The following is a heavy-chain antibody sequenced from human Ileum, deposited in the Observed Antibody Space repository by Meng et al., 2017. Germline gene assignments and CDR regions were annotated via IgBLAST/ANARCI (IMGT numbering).Heavy chain of an antibody. D-gene: IGHD2/OR15-2a*01. CDR1: GDCISSSNW. CDR3: ATNKNKKIDY. Sequence: QVRLQESGPGLVEPSGPLSLTCVVSGDCISSSNWWNWVRQPPGKGLEWIGEIFHTGSTNYNPSLKSRVTISADKSKNQFSLNLSSVTAADTAVYYCATNKNKKIDYWGQGTLVTVSS. J-gene: IGHJ4*02. CDR2: IFHTGST. V-gene: IGHV4-4*02.